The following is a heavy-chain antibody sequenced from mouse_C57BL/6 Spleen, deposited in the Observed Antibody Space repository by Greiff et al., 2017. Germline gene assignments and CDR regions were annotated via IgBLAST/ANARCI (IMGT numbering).Heavy chain of an antibody. Sequence: EVQLQQSGPELVKPGASVKISCKASGYSFTGYYMNWVKQSPEKSLEWIGEINPSTGGTTYNQKFKAKATLTVDKSSSTAYMQLKSLTSEDSAVYYCAREGELGSYYYAMDYWGQGTSVTVSS. CDR3: AREGELGSYYYAMDY. CDR2: INPSTGGT. D-gene: IGHD4-1*01. V-gene: IGHV1-42*01. CDR1: GYSFTGYY. J-gene: IGHJ4*01.